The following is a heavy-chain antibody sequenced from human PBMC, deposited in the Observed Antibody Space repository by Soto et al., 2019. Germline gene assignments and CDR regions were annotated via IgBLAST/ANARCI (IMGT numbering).Heavy chain of an antibody. Sequence: PGGSLRLSCAAPGFTFSSYWMSWVRQAPGKGLEWVANIKQDGSEKYYVDSVKGRFTISRDNAKNSLYLQMNRLRAEDTAVYYCARDQYDFWSGDAFDIWGQGTMVTVSS. D-gene: IGHD3-3*01. J-gene: IGHJ3*02. V-gene: IGHV3-7*03. CDR2: IKQDGSEK. CDR3: ARDQYDFWSGDAFDI. CDR1: GFTFSSYW.